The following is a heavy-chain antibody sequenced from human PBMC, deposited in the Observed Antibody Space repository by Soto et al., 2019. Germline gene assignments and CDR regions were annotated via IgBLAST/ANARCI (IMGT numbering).Heavy chain of an antibody. V-gene: IGHV4-34*01. Sequence: SETLSLTCAVSGGSFSGFFWGWIRQPPGKGLEWIGEVNHGGSTNYNPSLKSRVTISSDTSKNHFSLTLRSVTAADTAVYYCARAAVAAGGPFDKWGQGARVTVSS. D-gene: IGHD2-15*01. J-gene: IGHJ4*02. CDR3: ARAAVAAGGPFDK. CDR1: GGSFSGFF. CDR2: VNHGGST.